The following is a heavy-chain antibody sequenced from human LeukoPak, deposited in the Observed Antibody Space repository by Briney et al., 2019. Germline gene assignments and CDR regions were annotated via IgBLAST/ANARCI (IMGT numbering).Heavy chain of an antibody. J-gene: IGHJ4*02. V-gene: IGHV4-61*01. CDR2: VYYSGST. Sequence: PSETLSLTCTVSGVSVSNASYYWSWIRQPPWKGLDWIGYVYYSGSTNYSPSLKSRVTVSVDTSKNQFSLKLTSVTAADTAVYYCARVRYGSGSYYFDNWGQGTLVTVSS. CDR1: GVSVSNASYY. CDR3: ARVRYGSGSYYFDN. D-gene: IGHD3-10*01.